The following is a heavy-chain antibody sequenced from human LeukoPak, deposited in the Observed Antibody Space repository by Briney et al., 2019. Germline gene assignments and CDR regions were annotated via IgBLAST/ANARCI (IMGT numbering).Heavy chain of an antibody. CDR1: GYTFTTYG. CDR3: ARDLTYYDYVWGSYPDY. V-gene: IGHV1-18*01. D-gene: IGHD3-16*01. J-gene: IGHJ4*02. Sequence: GASVKVSCKASGYTFTTYGINWVRQAPGQGLEWVGWINTYNGDTKYTQRFQGRVTMTTDTSTSTAYMELRSLRSDDTAVYYCARDLTYYDYVWGSYPDYWGQGTLVTVSS. CDR2: INTYNGDT.